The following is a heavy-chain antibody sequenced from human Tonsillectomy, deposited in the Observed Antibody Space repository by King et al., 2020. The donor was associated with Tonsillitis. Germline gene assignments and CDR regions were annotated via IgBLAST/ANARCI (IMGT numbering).Heavy chain of an antibody. V-gene: IGHV3-30*18. CDR3: AKDYSGYAHYYYYSGMDV. CDR1: GFTFSSYG. CDR2: ISYDGSNK. D-gene: IGHD5-12*01. Sequence: HGQLVQSGGGVVQPGRSLRLSCAASGFTFSSYGMHWVRQAPGKGLEWVAVISYDGSNKYYADSVKGRFTISRDNSKNTLYLQMNSLRAEDTAVYYCAKDYSGYAHYYYYSGMDVWGQGTTVTVSS. J-gene: IGHJ6*02.